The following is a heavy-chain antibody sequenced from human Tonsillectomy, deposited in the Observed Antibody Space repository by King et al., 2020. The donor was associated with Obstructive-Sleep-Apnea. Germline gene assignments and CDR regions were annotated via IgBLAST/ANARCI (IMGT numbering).Heavy chain of an antibody. D-gene: IGHD5-18*01. CDR3: AREDSYGYGGGYYFDY. V-gene: IGHV4-30-4*01. J-gene: IGHJ4*02. Sequence: VQLQESGPGLVKPSQTLSLTCTVSGGSISSGDYYWSWIRQPPGKGLEWIGYIYYSGSTYYNPSLTSRVTISVDTSKNQFSLKLSSVPAADTAVYYCAREDSYGYGGGYYFDYWGQGTLVTVSS. CDR2: IYYSGST. CDR1: GGSISSGDYY.